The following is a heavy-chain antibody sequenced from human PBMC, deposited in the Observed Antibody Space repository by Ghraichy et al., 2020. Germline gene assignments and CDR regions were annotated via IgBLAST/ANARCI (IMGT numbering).Heavy chain of an antibody. V-gene: IGHV4-59*01. CDR3: ASSRQEGDFDY. J-gene: IGHJ4*02. Sequence: SETLSLTCTVSGGSISSYYWSWIRQPPGKGLEWIGYIYYSGSTNYNPSLKSRVTISVDTSKNQFSLKLSSVTAADTAVYYCASSRQEGDFDYWGQGTLVTVSS. CDR2: IYYSGST. CDR1: GGSISSYY.